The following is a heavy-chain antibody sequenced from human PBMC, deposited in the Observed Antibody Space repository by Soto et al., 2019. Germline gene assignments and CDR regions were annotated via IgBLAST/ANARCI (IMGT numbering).Heavy chain of an antibody. Sequence: QVPLVQSGAEVKKPGASVKVSCKASGYTFTSYGISWVRQAPGQGLEWMGWISAYNGNTNYAQKLQGRVTMTTDTSKSTAYMELGSGRSDDKAVYYCARINEGGDGDKQGGIDYWGQGTLVTVSS. V-gene: IGHV1-18*01. CDR3: ARINEGGDGDKQGGIDY. J-gene: IGHJ4*02. CDR1: GYTFTSYG. CDR2: ISAYNGNT. D-gene: IGHD3-16*01.